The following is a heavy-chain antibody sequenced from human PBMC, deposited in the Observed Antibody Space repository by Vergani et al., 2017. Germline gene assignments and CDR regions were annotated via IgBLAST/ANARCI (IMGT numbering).Heavy chain of an antibody. CDR3: AGTYYYDSSGYYRSYGMDV. CDR2: IYPGDSDT. J-gene: IGHJ6*02. V-gene: IGHV5-51*01. D-gene: IGHD3-22*01. CDR1: GYSFTSYW. Sequence: EVQLVQSGAEVKKPGESLKISCKGSGYSFTSYWIGWVRQMHEKGLEWMGIIYPGDSDTRYSPSVQGQVTISADKSISTAYLQGSSLKASDTAMYYCAGTYYYDSSGYYRSYGMDVWGEGP.